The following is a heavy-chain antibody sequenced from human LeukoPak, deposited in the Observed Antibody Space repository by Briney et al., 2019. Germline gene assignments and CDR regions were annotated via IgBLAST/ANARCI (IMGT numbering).Heavy chain of an antibody. J-gene: IGHJ3*02. Sequence: SETLSLTCTVSGGSISSYYWSWIRQPPGKGLEWIGYISYSGSTNYNPSLKSRVTISLDTSKNQFSLKLSSVTAADTAVFYCASQYTGYDWYPFHIWGQGTMVTVSS. CDR1: GGSISSYY. CDR3: ASQYTGYDWYPFHI. D-gene: IGHD5-12*01. V-gene: IGHV4-59*08. CDR2: ISYSGST.